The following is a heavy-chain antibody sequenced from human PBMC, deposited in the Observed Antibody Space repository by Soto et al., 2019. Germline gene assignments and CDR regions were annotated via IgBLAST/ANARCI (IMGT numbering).Heavy chain of an antibody. CDR2: ISYDGSNK. Sequence: SLRLSCAASGFTLSSYAMHWVRQAPGKGLEWVAVISYDGSNKYYADSVKGRFTISRDNSKNTLYLQMNSLRAEDTAVYYCAREFWGKGGKGYYYYGIDVWGQGTTVTVSS. D-gene: IGHD2-15*01. J-gene: IGHJ6*02. CDR1: GFTLSSYA. CDR3: AREFWGKGGKGYYYYGIDV. V-gene: IGHV3-30-3*01.